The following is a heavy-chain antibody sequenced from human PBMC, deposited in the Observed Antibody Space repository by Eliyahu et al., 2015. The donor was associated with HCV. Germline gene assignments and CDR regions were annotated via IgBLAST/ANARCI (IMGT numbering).Heavy chain of an antibody. D-gene: IGHD2-21*02. V-gene: IGHV1-3*01. J-gene: IGHJ6*02. CDR3: ARDLGGDYDYYYGMDV. CDR1: GYTXTXYA. Sequence: QVQLVQSGAEVKKPGASVKVSCKASGYTXTXYAMHWVRQAPGQRLEWMGWINAGNGNTKYSQKFQGRVTITRDTSASTAYMELSSLRSEDTAVYYCARDLGGDYDYYYGMDVWGQGTTVTVSS. CDR2: INAGNGNT.